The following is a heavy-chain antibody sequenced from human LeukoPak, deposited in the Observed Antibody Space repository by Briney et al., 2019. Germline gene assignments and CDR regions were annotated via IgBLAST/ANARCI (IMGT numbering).Heavy chain of an antibody. CDR1: GFTFDDYA. Sequence: GGSLRLSCAASGFTFDDYAMHWVRQAPGKGLEWVSGISWNSGSIGYADSVKGRFTISRDNAKNSLYLQMNSLRAEDTAVYYCARTRGDYDDYWGQGTLVTVSS. V-gene: IGHV3-9*01. J-gene: IGHJ4*02. D-gene: IGHD1-7*01. CDR2: ISWNSGSI. CDR3: ARTRGDYDDY.